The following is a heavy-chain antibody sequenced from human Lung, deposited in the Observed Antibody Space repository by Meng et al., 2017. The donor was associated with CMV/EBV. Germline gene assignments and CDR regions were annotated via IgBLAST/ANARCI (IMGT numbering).Heavy chain of an antibody. Sequence: GESXKISCAASGFTFSSYSINWVRQAPGKGLEWVSSISSRSSYIYYADSVKGRFTISRDNAKNSLYLQMNSLRAEDTAVYYCAREFCSSSSCYPPDVWGQGTXVTVSS. V-gene: IGHV3-21*01. CDR2: ISSRSSYI. D-gene: IGHD2-2*01. CDR1: GFTFSSYS. J-gene: IGHJ6*02. CDR3: AREFCSSSSCYPPDV.